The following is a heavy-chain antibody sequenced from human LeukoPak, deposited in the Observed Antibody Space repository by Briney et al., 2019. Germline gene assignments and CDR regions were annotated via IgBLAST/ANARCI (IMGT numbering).Heavy chain of an antibody. CDR3: ARRRRGYYYDSSGYATGGYFDY. V-gene: IGHV4-61*05. CDR1: GGSIGSSSYY. Sequence: SETLPLTCTVSGGSIGSSSYYWGWIRQPPGKGLEWIGYIYYSGSTNYNPSLKSRVTISVDTSKNQFSLKLSSVTAADTAVYYCARRRRGYYYDSSGYATGGYFDYWGQGTLVTVSS. J-gene: IGHJ4*02. CDR2: IYYSGST. D-gene: IGHD3-22*01.